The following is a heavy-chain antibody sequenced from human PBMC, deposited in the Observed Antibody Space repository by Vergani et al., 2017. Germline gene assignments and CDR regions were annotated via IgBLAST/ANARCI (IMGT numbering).Heavy chain of an antibody. V-gene: IGHV1-24*01. D-gene: IGHD6-13*01. J-gene: IGHJ6*03. CDR3: ATTKWQQPLGPRYYYYMDV. Sequence: QVQLVQSGAEVKKPGASVKVSCKVSGYTLTELSMHWVRQAPGKGLEWMGGFDPEDGETSYAQKFQGRVTMTEDTSTDTAYMELSSLRSEDTAVYYCATTKWQQPLGPRYYYYMDVWGKGTTVTVSS. CDR2: FDPEDGET. CDR1: GYTLTELS.